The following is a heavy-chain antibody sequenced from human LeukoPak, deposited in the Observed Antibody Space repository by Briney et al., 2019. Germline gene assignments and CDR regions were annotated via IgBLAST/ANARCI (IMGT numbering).Heavy chain of an antibody. CDR2: IGSSSSYI. CDR1: GFTFSSYA. Sequence: GGSLRLSCAASGFTFSSYAMSWVRQAPGKGLEWVSSIGSSSSYIYYADSVKGRFTISRDNAKNSLNLQMNSLRAEDTAVYYCARVLRAAGSRDAFDIWGQGTMVTVTS. V-gene: IGHV3-21*01. D-gene: IGHD6-13*01. CDR3: ARVLRAAGSRDAFDI. J-gene: IGHJ3*02.